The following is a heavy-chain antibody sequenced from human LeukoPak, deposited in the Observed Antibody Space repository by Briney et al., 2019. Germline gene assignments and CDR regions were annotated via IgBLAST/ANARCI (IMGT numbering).Heavy chain of an antibody. Sequence: GGSLRLSCAASGFTFSSYAMNWVRQAPGKGLQWVSSISDSGDSTYYADSVKGRFTISRDNSKNTLYLQMNSLRAEDTAVYYCAKEIVVVVAASDYWGQGTLVTVSS. CDR1: GFTFSSYA. V-gene: IGHV3-23*01. D-gene: IGHD2-15*01. CDR2: ISDSGDST. CDR3: AKEIVVVVAASDY. J-gene: IGHJ4*02.